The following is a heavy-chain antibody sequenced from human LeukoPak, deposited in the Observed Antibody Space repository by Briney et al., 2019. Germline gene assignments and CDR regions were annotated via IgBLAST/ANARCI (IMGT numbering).Heavy chain of an antibody. V-gene: IGHV1-18*01. CDR3: ARDSADCSGGSCHSAEYFQH. CDR2: ISAYNGNT. Sequence: ASVKVSCKASGYTFNSYGISWVRQAPGQGLEWMGRISAYNGNTNYAQKVQGRVTMTTDTSTSTTYMELRSLRSDDTAVYYCARDSADCSGGSCHSAEYFQHWGQGTLVTVSS. CDR1: GYTFNSYG. D-gene: IGHD2-15*01. J-gene: IGHJ1*01.